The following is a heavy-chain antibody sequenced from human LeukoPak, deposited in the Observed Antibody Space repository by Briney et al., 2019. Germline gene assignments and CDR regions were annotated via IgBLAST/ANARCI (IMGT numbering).Heavy chain of an antibody. CDR1: GGSISSYY. CDR3: ARHLGHIVVVPAAPFDP. CDR2: IYYSGST. D-gene: IGHD2-2*01. J-gene: IGHJ5*02. V-gene: IGHV4-59*08. Sequence: PSETLSLTCTVSGGSISSYYWSWIRQPPGKGLEWIGYIYYSGSTNYNPSLKSRVTISVDTSKNQFSLKLSSVTAADTAVYYCARHLGHIVVVPAAPFDPWGQGTLVTVSS.